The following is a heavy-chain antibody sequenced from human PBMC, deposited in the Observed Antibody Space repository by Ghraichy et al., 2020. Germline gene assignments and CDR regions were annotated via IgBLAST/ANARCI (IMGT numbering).Heavy chain of an antibody. CDR2: ISAYNGKT. J-gene: IGHJ4*02. V-gene: IGHV1-18*01. CDR3: VRVQGYGEY. D-gene: IGHD5-18*01. Sequence: MGWISAYNGKTHFAQKVQGRVSMTTDTSTSTSYMELRSLRSDDTAVYYCVRVQGYGEYWGQGTLVTVSS.